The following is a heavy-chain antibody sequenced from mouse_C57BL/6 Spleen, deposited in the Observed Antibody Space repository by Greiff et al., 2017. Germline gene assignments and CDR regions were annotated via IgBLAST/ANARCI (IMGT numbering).Heavy chain of an antibody. J-gene: IGHJ4*01. V-gene: IGHV1-87*01. CDR1: YTFSRRVH. D-gene: IGHD4-1*02. CDR2: GQGLEWIG. CDR3: SEDSAVDYCAWANWDAMDD. Sequence: QVQLQQSGPELARPWASVKISCQAFYTFSRRVHFAIRDTNYWMPWVKQRPGQGLEWIGAIYPGNGDTSYNQKFKGKATLTADKSSSTAYRQLSSLTSEDSAVDYCAWANWDAMDDWGQGTSVTVSS.